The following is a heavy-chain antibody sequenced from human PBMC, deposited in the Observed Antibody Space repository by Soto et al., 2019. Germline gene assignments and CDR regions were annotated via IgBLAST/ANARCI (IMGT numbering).Heavy chain of an antibody. CDR3: ASGLTTVTTSAFDI. CDR2: ISYDGSNK. J-gene: IGHJ3*02. Sequence: PGGSLRLSCAASGFTFSSYAMHWVRQAPGKGLEWVAVISYDGSNKYYADSVKGRFTISRDNSKNTLYLKMNSLRAEDTAVYYCASGLTTVTTSAFDIWGQGTMVTVSS. CDR1: GFTFSSYA. V-gene: IGHV3-30-3*01. D-gene: IGHD4-17*01.